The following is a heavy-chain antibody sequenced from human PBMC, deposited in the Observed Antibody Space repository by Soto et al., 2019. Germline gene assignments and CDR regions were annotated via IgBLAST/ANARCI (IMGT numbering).Heavy chain of an antibody. Sequence: PSETLSLTCAVYGGSFSGYYWSWIRQPPGKGLEWIGEINHSGSTNYNPSLKSRVTISVDTSKNQFSLKLSSVTAADTAVYYCARGHVSSWRGPRIAAAGKRFDYWGQGTLVTVSS. V-gene: IGHV4-34*01. CDR2: INHSGST. CDR3: ARGHVSSWRGPRIAAAGKRFDY. D-gene: IGHD6-13*01. CDR1: GGSFSGYY. J-gene: IGHJ4*02.